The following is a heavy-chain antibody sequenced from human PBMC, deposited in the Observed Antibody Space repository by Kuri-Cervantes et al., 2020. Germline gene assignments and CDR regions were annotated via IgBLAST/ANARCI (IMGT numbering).Heavy chain of an antibody. D-gene: IGHD5-18*01. J-gene: IGHJ4*02. Sequence: SETLSLTCTVSGGSISSYYWSWIRQPPGKGLEWIGYIYYSGSTYYNPSLKSRVTISVDTSKNQFSLKLSSVTAADTAVYYCARRGSEDTAMGSRSMRRGVNFGYWGQGTLVTVSS. V-gene: IGHV4-59*12. CDR3: ARRGSEDTAMGSRSMRRGVNFGY. CDR1: GGSISSYY. CDR2: IYYSGST.